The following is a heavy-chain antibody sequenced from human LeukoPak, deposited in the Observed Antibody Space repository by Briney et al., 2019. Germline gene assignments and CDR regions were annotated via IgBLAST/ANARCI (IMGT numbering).Heavy chain of an antibody. CDR1: GGSFSGYY. CDR3: ARASVYVLRFLEWWDNWFDP. D-gene: IGHD3-3*01. V-gene: IGHV4-34*01. J-gene: IGHJ5*02. CDR2: INHSGST. Sequence: SETLSLTCAVYGGSFSGYYWSWIRQPPGKGLEWIGEINHSGSTNYNPSLKSRVTVSVDTSKNQFSLKLSSVTAADTAVYYCARASVYVLRFLEWWDNWFDPWGQGTLVTVSS.